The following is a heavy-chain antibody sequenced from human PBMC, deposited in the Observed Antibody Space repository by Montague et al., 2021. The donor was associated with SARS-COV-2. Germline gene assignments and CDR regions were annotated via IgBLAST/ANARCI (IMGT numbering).Heavy chain of an antibody. V-gene: IGHV3-53*01. J-gene: IGHJ3*02. Sequence: SLRLSCAASGFTVSDNYMNWVRQAPGKGLEWVSVIYSGENKYYADSVKGRFTISRDNSKNTLYLQMNSLRADDTAMYYCARDKPGDYDGPGGFDMWGQGTMVTASS. D-gene: IGHD3-22*01. CDR1: GFTVSDNY. CDR3: ARDKPGDYDGPGGFDM. CDR2: IYSGENK.